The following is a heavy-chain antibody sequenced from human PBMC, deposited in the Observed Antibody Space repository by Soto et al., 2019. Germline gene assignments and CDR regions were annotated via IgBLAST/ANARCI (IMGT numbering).Heavy chain of an antibody. CDR2: ISSNSAYI. D-gene: IGHD6-13*01. CDR3: TRDASRDSSARGWFDP. V-gene: IGHV3-21*01. J-gene: IGHJ5*02. Sequence: GGSLRLSCAASGFTFRSFTMSWVRQAPGKGLEWVSTISSNSAYIYYTDALRGRFTISRDNAKNSLHLQMNSLRAEDTAVYYCTRDASRDSSARGWFDPWGPGTLVTVSS. CDR1: GFTFRSFT.